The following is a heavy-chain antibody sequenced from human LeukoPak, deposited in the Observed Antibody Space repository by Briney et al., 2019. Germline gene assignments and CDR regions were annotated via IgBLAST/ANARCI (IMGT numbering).Heavy chain of an antibody. V-gene: IGHV3-23*01. CDR3: ARDGTSTTATTGTYFDY. CDR2: ISGSGGST. CDR1: GFTFSSYA. Sequence: GGSLRLSCAASGFTFSSYAMSWVRQAPGKGLEWVSAISGSGGSTYYADSVKGRFTISRDNSKNTLYLQMNSLRAEDTAVYYCARDGTSTTATTGTYFDYWGQGTLVTVSS. J-gene: IGHJ4*02. D-gene: IGHD4-17*01.